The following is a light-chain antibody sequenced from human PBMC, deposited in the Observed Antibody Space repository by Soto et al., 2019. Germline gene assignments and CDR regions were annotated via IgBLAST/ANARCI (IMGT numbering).Light chain of an antibody. J-gene: IGLJ1*01. CDR1: SSNIGSTYD. CDR3: QSYDDSLSGHYV. V-gene: IGLV1-40*01. CDR2: GNT. Sequence: QSVLTQPPSVSGAPGQRVTISCTGSSSNIGSTYDVQWYQQLPGTAPKLLIHGNTNRPSGVPDRFSGSKSGTSASLAITGLQADDEADYYCQSYDDSLSGHYVFVTGTKLTVL.